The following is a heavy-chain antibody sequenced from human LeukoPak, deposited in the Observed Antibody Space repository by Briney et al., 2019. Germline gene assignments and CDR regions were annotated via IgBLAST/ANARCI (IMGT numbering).Heavy chain of an antibody. V-gene: IGHV1-69*13. D-gene: IGHD6-19*01. Sequence: ASVTVSCKASGGTFSSYAISWVRQAPGQGLEWMGGIIPIFGTASYAQKFQGRVTITADESTSTAYMELSSLRSEDTAVYYCARAVSSGWYTGFDYWGQGTLVTVSS. CDR3: ARAVSSGWYTGFDY. CDR2: IIPIFGTA. J-gene: IGHJ4*02. CDR1: GGTFSSYA.